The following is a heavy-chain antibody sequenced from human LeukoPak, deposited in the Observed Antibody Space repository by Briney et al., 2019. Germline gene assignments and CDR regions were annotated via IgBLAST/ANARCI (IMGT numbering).Heavy chain of an antibody. CDR3: ARLRVAAAKRYYYMDV. Sequence: SETLSLTCTVSGDSISSYYWSWIRQPAGKGLEWIGRIYTSGSTNYNPSLKSRVTMSVDTSKSQFSLRLSSVTAADTAVYYCARLRVAAAKRYYYMDVWGKGTTVTISS. CDR1: GDSISSYY. V-gene: IGHV4-4*07. D-gene: IGHD6-13*01. J-gene: IGHJ6*03. CDR2: IYTSGST.